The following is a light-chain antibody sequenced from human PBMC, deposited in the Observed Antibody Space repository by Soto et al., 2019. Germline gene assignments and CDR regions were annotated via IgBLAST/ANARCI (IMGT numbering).Light chain of an antibody. J-gene: IGKJ1*01. CDR1: QSISGW. CDR3: QQYNNWPRT. Sequence: DIPVTQSPSTLSASVGDRGTIICRASQSISGWLAWYQQKPGKAPKLLIYDASSLESGVPARFSGSGSGTEFTLTISSLQSEDFAVYYCQQYNNWPRTFGQGTKVDIK. V-gene: IGKV1-5*02. CDR2: DAS.